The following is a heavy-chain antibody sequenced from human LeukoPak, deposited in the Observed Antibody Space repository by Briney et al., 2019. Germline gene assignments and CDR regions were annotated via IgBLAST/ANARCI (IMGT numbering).Heavy chain of an antibody. D-gene: IGHD3-10*01. Sequence: GGSLRLSCAASGFTFSSYAMHWVRQAPGKGLEWVAAISGSGGSTYYADSVKGRFTISRDNSKNTLYLQMNSLRAEDTAVYYCAKVVITMVRGVINRGPFDYWGQGTLVTVSS. J-gene: IGHJ4*02. CDR3: AKVVITMVRGVINRGPFDY. CDR2: ISGSGGST. V-gene: IGHV3-23*01. CDR1: GFTFSSYA.